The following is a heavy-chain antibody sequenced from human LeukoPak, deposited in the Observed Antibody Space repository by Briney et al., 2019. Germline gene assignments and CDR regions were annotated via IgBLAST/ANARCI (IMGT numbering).Heavy chain of an antibody. CDR2: IFTSGFT. CDR1: GASMSSDDYY. V-gene: IGHV4-61*02. Sequence: SETLSLTCTVSGASMSSDDYYWTWIRQPAGGGLEWIGRIFTSGFTDYNPSLRSRVPISLDTSKNQFSLDLSSVTAADTAVYFCTGVYSSLWYKWFDPWGQGTLVTVSS. CDR3: TGVYSSLWYKWFDP. J-gene: IGHJ5*02. D-gene: IGHD4-11*01.